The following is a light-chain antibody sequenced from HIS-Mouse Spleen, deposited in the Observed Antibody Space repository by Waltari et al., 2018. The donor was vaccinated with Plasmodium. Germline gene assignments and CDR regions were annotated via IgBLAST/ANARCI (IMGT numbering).Light chain of an antibody. J-gene: IGLJ2*01. Sequence: QSALTQPPSASGSPGPSVTISCPGTSSYVGGYNYVPWYQQHPGKAPKLMIYEVSKRPSGVPDRFSGSKSGNTASLTVSGLQAEDEADYYCSSYAGSNNLVFGGGTKLTVL. CDR2: EVS. V-gene: IGLV2-8*01. CDR1: SSYVGGYNY. CDR3: SSYAGSNNLV.